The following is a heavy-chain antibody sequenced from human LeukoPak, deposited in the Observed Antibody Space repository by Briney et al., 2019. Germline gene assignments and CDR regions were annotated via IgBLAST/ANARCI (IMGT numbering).Heavy chain of an antibody. CDR3: ANHLGSYCSSTSCYQLLVTMVRGVIREFDY. Sequence: ASVKVSCKASGYTFTGYYMHWVRQAPGQGLEWMGWINPNSGGTNYAQKFQGRVTMTRDTSISTAYMELSRLRSDDTAVYYCANHLGSYCSSTSCYQLLVTMVRGVIREFDYWGQGTLVTVSS. CDR1: GYTFTGYY. V-gene: IGHV1-2*02. D-gene: IGHD2-2*01. CDR2: INPNSGGT. J-gene: IGHJ4*02.